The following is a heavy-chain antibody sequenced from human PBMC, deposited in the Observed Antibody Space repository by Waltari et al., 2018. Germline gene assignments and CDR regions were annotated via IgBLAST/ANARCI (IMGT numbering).Heavy chain of an antibody. CDR1: GYTFTGYY. J-gene: IGHJ5*02. CDR2: INPNSGGT. D-gene: IGHD3-10*01. CDR3: ARGKGSYGSVWFDP. V-gene: IGHV1-2*06. Sequence: QVQLVQSGAEVKKPGASVKVSCKASGYTFTGYYMHWVRQAPGQGLEWMGRINPNSGGTNYAQKLQGRVTMTRDTSISTAYMELSRLRSDDTAVYYCARGKGSYGSVWFDPWGQGTLVTVSS.